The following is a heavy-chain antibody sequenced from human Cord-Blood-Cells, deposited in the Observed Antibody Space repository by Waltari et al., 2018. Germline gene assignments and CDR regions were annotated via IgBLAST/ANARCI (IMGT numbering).Heavy chain of an antibody. CDR1: GYTFSGPA. D-gene: IGHD6-13*01. J-gene: IGHJ4*02. Sequence: QVQLVQSGAEVKTPGGSLKFSCKASGYTFSGPARNWVRQATGQGLEWMGWINPNSGNTGYAQKFQGRVTMTRNTSISTAYMELSSLRSEDTAVYYCARGKGSIAAADDYWGQGTLVTVSS. CDR3: ARGKGSIAAADDY. CDR2: INPNSGNT. V-gene: IGHV1-8*01.